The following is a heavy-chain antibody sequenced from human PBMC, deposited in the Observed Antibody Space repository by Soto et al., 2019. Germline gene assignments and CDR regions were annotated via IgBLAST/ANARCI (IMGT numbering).Heavy chain of an antibody. D-gene: IGHD3-22*01. Sequence: GESLKISCKGSGYSFTSYWIGWVRQMPVKGLEWMGIIYPGDSDTRYSPSFQGQVTISADKSISTAYLQWSSLKASDTAMYYCARPIYYDSSGPLPHAFDIWGQGTMVTVSS. CDR3: ARPIYYDSSGPLPHAFDI. CDR1: GYSFTSYW. J-gene: IGHJ3*02. CDR2: IYPGDSDT. V-gene: IGHV5-51*01.